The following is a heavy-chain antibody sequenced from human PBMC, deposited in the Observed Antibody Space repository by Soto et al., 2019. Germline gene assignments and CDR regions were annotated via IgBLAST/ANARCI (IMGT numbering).Heavy chain of an antibody. Sequence: ASVKVSCKASGYTFTSYDINWVRQATGQGLEWMGWMNPNSGNTGYAQKFQGRVTMTRNTSISTAYMELSSLRSEDTAVYYCARVVRGVSFYYYYYMDVWGKGTTVTVSS. CDR2: MNPNSGNT. CDR3: ARVVRGVSFYYYYYMDV. CDR1: GYTFTSYD. V-gene: IGHV1-8*01. J-gene: IGHJ6*03. D-gene: IGHD3-10*01.